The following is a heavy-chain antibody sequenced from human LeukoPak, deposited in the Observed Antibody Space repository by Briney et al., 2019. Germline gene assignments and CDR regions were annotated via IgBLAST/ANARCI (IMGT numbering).Heavy chain of an antibody. D-gene: IGHD6-19*01. CDR1: GGSFSGYY. CDR3: ARRGWLVLASLDY. CDR2: INHSGST. V-gene: IGHV4-34*01. J-gene: IGHJ4*02. Sequence: KTSETLSLTCAVYGGSFSGYYWSWIRQPPGKGLEWIGEINHSGSTNYNPSLKSRVTISVDTSKNQFSLKLSSVTAADTAVYYCARRGWLVLASLDYWGQGTLVTVSS.